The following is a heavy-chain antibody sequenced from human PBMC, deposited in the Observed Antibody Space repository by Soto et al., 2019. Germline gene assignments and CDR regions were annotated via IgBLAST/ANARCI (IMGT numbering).Heavy chain of an antibody. CDR1: GGSFSGYY. Sequence: SETLSLTCAVYGGSFSGYYWSWIRQPPGKWLEWIGEINHSGSTNYNPSLKSRVTISVDTSKNQFSLKLSSVTAADTAVYYCAKRARYYYGSGRGGMDVWGQGTTVT. CDR3: AKRARYYYGSGRGGMDV. CDR2: INHSGST. D-gene: IGHD3-10*01. V-gene: IGHV4-34*01. J-gene: IGHJ6*02.